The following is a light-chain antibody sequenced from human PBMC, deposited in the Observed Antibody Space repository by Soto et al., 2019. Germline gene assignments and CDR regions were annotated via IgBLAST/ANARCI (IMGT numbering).Light chain of an antibody. Sequence: EIVMTQSPATLSVSPGERATLSCRASQSVSSNLAWSQQKPGQAPRRLIYGASTRATGIPARFSGSGSGTEFTLTISSLQSEDFAVYYCQQYNNGLMYTFGQGTKLEIK. CDR3: QQYNNGLMYT. CDR1: QSVSSN. J-gene: IGKJ2*01. CDR2: GAS. V-gene: IGKV3-15*01.